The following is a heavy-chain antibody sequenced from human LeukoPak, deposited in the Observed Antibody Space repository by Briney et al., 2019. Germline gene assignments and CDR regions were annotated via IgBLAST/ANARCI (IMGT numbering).Heavy chain of an antibody. J-gene: IGHJ4*02. CDR3: ARDGFVGAADY. V-gene: IGHV3-7*01. Sequence: GGSLRLSCAASEFIFSGYLMNWVRQAPGKGLEWVANIKQDGSEKQYVDSVRGRFTISRDNAKNSLYLQMNSLRVEDTAVYYCARDGFVGAADYWGQGTLVTVSS. CDR2: IKQDGSEK. D-gene: IGHD6-13*01. CDR1: EFIFSGYL.